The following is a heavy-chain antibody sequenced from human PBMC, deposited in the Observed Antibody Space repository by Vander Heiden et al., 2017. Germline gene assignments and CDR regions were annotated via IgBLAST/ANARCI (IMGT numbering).Heavy chain of an antibody. CDR1: GFTFRGYG. J-gene: IGHJ6*02. CDR2: ISGGGGSI. D-gene: IGHD3-16*01. V-gene: IGHV3-23*01. Sequence: EVQLLESGGGLVQPGGSLRLPCAASGFTFRGYGMSWVRQDPGKGLECVSGISGGGGSIYYADYVKGRFIISRDNSKNTLYLQMNSLRADDTAVYSCEKDFWGSYTFYYYNGMDVWGQGTTVTVSS. CDR3: EKDFWGSYTFYYYNGMDV.